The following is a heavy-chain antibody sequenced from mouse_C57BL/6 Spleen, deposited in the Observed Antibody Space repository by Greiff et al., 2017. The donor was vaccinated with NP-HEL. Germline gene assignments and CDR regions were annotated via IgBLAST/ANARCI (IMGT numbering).Heavy chain of an antibody. CDR3: ARFPLGPDYFDY. CDR2: IYPRSGNP. Sequence: VQLQQSGAELARPGASVKLSCKASGYTFTSYGISWVKQRPGQGLEWIGEIYPRSGNPYYNEKFQGKATLTADKSSSTAYMELRSLTSEDSAVYVFARFPLGPDYFDYWGQGTTLTVSS. CDR1: GYTFTSYG. V-gene: IGHV1-81*01. D-gene: IGHD4-1*01. J-gene: IGHJ2*01.